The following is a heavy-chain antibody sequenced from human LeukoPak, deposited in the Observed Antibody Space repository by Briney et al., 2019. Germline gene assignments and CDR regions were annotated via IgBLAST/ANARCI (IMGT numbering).Heavy chain of an antibody. J-gene: IGHJ5*02. Sequence: GGSLRLSRAASGFTFSSYEMNWVRQAPGKGLEWVSYISSSGSTIYYADSVKGRFTISRDNAKNSLYLQMNSLRAEDTAVYYCARLSAAVPNWFDPWGQGTLVTVSS. CDR3: ARLSAAVPNWFDP. CDR2: ISSSGSTI. CDR1: GFTFSSYE. V-gene: IGHV3-48*03. D-gene: IGHD6-13*01.